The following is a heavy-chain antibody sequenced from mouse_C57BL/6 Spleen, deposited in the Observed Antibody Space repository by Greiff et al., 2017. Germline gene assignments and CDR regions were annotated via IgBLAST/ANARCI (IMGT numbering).Heavy chain of an antibody. CDR2: ISSGSSTI. CDR1: GFTFSDYG. Sequence: EVKLMESGGGLVKPGGSLKLSCAASGFTFSDYGMHWVRQAPEKGLEWVAYISSGSSTIYYADTVKGRFTISRDNAKNTLFLQMTSLRSEDTAMYYCARPGDTTVVAPNYFDYWGQGTTLTVSS. D-gene: IGHD1-1*01. V-gene: IGHV5-17*01. CDR3: ARPGDTTVVAPNYFDY. J-gene: IGHJ2*01.